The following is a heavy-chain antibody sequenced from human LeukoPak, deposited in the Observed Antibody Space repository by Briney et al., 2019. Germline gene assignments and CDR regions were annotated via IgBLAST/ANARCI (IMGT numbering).Heavy chain of an antibody. CDR1: GYTFTSYG. J-gene: IGHJ4*02. CDR2: IIPIFGTA. V-gene: IGHV1-69*13. CDR3: ASGQHDSSGYYNPPFDY. Sequence: GASVKVSCKASGYTFTSYGISWVRQAPGQGLEWMGGIIPIFGTANYAQKFQGRVTITADESTSTAYMELSSLRSEDTAVYYCASGQHDSSGYYNPPFDYWGQGTLVTVSS. D-gene: IGHD3-22*01.